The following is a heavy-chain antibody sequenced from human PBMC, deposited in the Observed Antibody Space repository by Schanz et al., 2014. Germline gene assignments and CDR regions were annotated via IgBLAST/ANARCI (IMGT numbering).Heavy chain of an antibody. J-gene: IGHJ4*02. CDR1: GYTLSAYS. Sequence: QVQLVQSGTQVKKPGASVKVSCKASGYTLSAYSLHWVRQAPGQGLEWMGIVNPSVRGTHFAREFQGRVTVTSDTSTSTVYMELSGLRSEDTAVYYCAGAFDSSGYYFDYGGQGTLXTVSS. CDR2: VNPSVRGT. D-gene: IGHD3-22*01. V-gene: IGHV1-46*03. CDR3: AGAFDSSGYYFDY.